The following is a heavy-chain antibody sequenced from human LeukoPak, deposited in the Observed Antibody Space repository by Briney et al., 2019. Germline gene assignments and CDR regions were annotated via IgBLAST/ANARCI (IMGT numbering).Heavy chain of an antibody. CDR3: ARAGGSYYDAFDI. J-gene: IGHJ3*02. D-gene: IGHD1-26*01. Sequence: SETLSLTCAVYGGSFSGYYWSWIRQPPGKGLEWIGEINHSGSTNYNPSLKSRVTISVDTSKNQFSLKLSSVTAADTAVYYCARAGGSYYDAFDIWGQGTMVTVSS. V-gene: IGHV4-34*01. CDR2: INHSGST. CDR1: GGSFSGYY.